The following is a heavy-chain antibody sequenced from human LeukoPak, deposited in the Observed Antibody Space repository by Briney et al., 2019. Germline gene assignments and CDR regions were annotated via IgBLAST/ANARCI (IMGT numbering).Heavy chain of an antibody. CDR2: IYTSGTT. D-gene: IGHD3-3*01. CDR1: GGSISSYY. V-gene: IGHV4-4*07. CDR3: ARDDFWSGSYDY. J-gene: IGHJ4*02. Sequence: SETLSLTCTVSGGSISSYYWSWIRQPAGKGLEWIGRIYTSGTTNYNPSLKSRVTMSVDTSKNQFSLKLSTVTAADTAVYYCARDDFWSGSYDYWGQGTLVTVSS.